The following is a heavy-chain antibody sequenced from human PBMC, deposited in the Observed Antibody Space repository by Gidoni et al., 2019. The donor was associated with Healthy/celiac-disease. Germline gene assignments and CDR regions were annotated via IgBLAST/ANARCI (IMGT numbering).Heavy chain of an antibody. CDR1: GYTFTGYY. J-gene: IGHJ5*02. V-gene: IGHV1-2*02. CDR2: INPNSGGT. Sequence: QVQLVQSGAEVKKPGASVKVSCKASGYTFTGYYMHWVRQAPGQGLEWMGWINPNSGGTNYAQKFQGRVTMTRDTSISTAYMELSRLRSDDTAVYYCARGDDFWSGYYSVDPWGQGTLVTVSS. CDR3: ARGDDFWSGYYSVDP. D-gene: IGHD3-3*01.